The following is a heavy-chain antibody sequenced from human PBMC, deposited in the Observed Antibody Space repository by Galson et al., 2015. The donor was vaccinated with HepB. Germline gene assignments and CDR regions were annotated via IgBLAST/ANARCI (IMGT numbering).Heavy chain of an antibody. CDR3: ATAPAWYFDL. J-gene: IGHJ2*01. V-gene: IGHV1-18*01. Sequence: SVKVSCKASGYTFTSYGISWVRQAPGQGLEWMGWISAYNGNTNYAQKLQGRVTMTTDTSTDTAYMELSSLRSEDTAVYYCATAPAWYFDLWGRGTLVTVSS. CDR2: ISAYNGNT. CDR1: GYTFTSYG. D-gene: IGHD2-2*01.